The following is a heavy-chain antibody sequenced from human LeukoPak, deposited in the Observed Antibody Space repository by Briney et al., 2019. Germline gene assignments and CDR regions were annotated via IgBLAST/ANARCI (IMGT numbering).Heavy chain of an antibody. J-gene: IGHJ6*02. CDR1: GFTFSSYA. CDR3: VRDGPGAAAGTMHRYYHYGMDV. CDR2: ISYDGSNK. Sequence: PGGSLRLSCAASGFTFSSYAMHWVRQAPGKGLEWVAVISYDGSNKYYADSVKGRFTISRDNSKNTLYLQMNSLRAEDTAVYYCVRDGPGAAAGTMHRYYHYGMDVWGQGTTVTVSS. D-gene: IGHD6-13*01. V-gene: IGHV3-30*04.